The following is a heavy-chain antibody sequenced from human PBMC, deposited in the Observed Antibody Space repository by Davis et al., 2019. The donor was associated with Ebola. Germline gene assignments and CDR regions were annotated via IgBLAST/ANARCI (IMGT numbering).Heavy chain of an antibody. CDR2: ISGSGGST. Sequence: GESLKISCAASGLTFSSYAMSWVRQAPGKGLEWVSAISGSGGSTYYADSVKGRFTISRDNAKNTLYLQMNSLRAEDTAVYYCARGSSWYTYWGQGTLVTVSS. V-gene: IGHV3-23*01. CDR1: GLTFSSYA. CDR3: ARGSSWYTY. J-gene: IGHJ4*02. D-gene: IGHD6-13*01.